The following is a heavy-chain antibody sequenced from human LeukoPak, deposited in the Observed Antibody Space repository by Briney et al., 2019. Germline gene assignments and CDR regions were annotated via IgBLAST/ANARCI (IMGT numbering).Heavy chain of an antibody. J-gene: IGHJ3*02. V-gene: IGHV1-69*13. CDR2: MSTTFGTA. Sequence: ASVKVSCTAAGGTLASYAISWGRRARGQGLEWRGGMSTTFGTATYAQKFQCRVTIPSEESRSRTYIPLSSAMSAETPRYSCVDGSNYAGHAFDTWGQGTMVTVSS. D-gene: IGHD5-24*01. CDR1: GGTLASYA. CDR3: VDGSNYAGHAFDT.